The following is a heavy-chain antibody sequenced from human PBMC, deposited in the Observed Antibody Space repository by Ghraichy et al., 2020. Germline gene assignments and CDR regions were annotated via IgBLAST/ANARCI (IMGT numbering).Heavy chain of an antibody. CDR2: INPNSGGT. Sequence: ASVKVSCKASGYTFTGYYMHWVRQAPGQGLEWMGRINPNSGGTNYAQKFQGRVTMTRDTSISTAYMELSRLRSDDTAVYYCARGSAYCGGDCYSGIDYWGQGTLVTVSS. CDR3: ARGSAYCGGDCYSGIDY. CDR1: GYTFTGYY. D-gene: IGHD2-21*02. J-gene: IGHJ4*02. V-gene: IGHV1-2*06.